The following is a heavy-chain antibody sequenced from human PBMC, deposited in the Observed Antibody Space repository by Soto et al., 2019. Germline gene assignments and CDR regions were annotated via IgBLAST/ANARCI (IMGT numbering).Heavy chain of an antibody. CDR1: GYTFTDYY. CDR3: ASLWDPYYYDSSGYIKDY. J-gene: IGHJ4*02. V-gene: IGHV1-2*02. D-gene: IGHD3-22*01. CDR2: IDPNNGDT. Sequence: ASVKVSCKASGYTFTDYYIHWVRLAPGQGLEWMGWIDPNNGDTNYAQKFQGRVTMTRDTSISIAYMELSSLRSDDTAVYYCASLWDPYYYDSSGYIKDYWGQGTLVTVSS.